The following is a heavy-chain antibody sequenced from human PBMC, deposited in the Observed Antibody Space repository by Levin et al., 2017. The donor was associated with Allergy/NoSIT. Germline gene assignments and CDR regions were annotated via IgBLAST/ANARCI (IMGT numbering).Heavy chain of an antibody. CDR3: AKDRAMVRGVQTRGFDY. J-gene: IGHJ4*02. CDR1: GFTFSSYA. V-gene: IGHV3-23*01. CDR2: ISGSGGNT. Sequence: GGSLRLSCAASGFTFSSYAMSWVRQAPGKGLEWVSFISGSGGNTYYADSVKGRFTISRDNSKNTLYLQMSSLRAEDTAVYYCAKDRAMVRGVQTRGFDYWGQGTLVTVSS. D-gene: IGHD3-10*01.